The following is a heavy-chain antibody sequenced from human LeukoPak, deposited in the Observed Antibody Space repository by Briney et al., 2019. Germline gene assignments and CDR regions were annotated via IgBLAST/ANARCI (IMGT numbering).Heavy chain of an antibody. CDR3: ARFPNTVAGIDY. D-gene: IGHD6-19*01. CDR2: ISSSSSYI. V-gene: IGHV3-21*01. CDR1: GFTFSSYS. Sequence: GGSLRLSCAASGFTFSSYSMNWVRQAPGKGLEWVSSISSSSSYIHYADSVKGRFTISRDNAKNSLYLQMNSLRAEDTAVYYCARFPNTVAGIDYWGQGTLVTVSS. J-gene: IGHJ4*02.